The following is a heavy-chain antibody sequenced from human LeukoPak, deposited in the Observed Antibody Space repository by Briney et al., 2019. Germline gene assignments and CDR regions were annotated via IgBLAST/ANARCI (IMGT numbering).Heavy chain of an antibody. CDR2: INPNSGGT. Sequence: GASVKVSCKASGYTFTGYYMHWVRQAPGQGLEWMGWINPNSGGTNYAQKVQGRGTITRDTSISRAYMELRRLRSDDTAVYYCARGRRSGSPLYNWFDPWGQGTLVTVSS. CDR3: ARGRRSGSPLYNWFDP. CDR1: GYTFTGYY. V-gene: IGHV1-2*02. J-gene: IGHJ5*02. D-gene: IGHD1-26*01.